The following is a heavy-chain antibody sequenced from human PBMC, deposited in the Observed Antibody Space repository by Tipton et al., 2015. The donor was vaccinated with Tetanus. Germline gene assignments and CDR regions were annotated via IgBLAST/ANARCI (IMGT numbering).Heavy chain of an antibody. Sequence: SLRLSCAASGFTFSDYFMSWIRQAPGKGLEWVSYISTSGSMTSFADSVKGRFTISRDNARHSVSLQMNSLRAEDTAVYYCARVSYIFPRALDLWGQGTMVTVPS. J-gene: IGHJ3*01. CDR1: GFTFSDYF. CDR2: ISTSGSMT. V-gene: IGHV3-11*01. CDR3: ARVSYIFPRALDL. D-gene: IGHD2/OR15-2a*01.